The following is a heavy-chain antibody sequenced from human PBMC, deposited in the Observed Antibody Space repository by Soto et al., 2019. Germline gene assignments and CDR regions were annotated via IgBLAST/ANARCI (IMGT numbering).Heavy chain of an antibody. J-gene: IGHJ4*02. D-gene: IGHD3-16*02. Sequence: QVQLVESGGGVVQPGRSLRLSCAASGFTFSSYAMHWVRQAPCKGLEWVAVISYDGSNKYYADSVKGRFTISRDNSKNTLYLKMNSLSADDTAVYYCARDLSFMLSPFDYWGQGNLVTVSS. CDR2: ISYDGSNK. CDR3: ARDLSFMLSPFDY. CDR1: GFTFSSYA. V-gene: IGHV3-30-3*01.